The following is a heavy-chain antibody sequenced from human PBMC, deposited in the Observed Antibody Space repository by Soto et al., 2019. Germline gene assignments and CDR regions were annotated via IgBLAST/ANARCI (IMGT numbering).Heavy chain of an antibody. V-gene: IGHV1-69*13. D-gene: IGHD5-18*01. CDR2: IIPIFGTA. Sequence: SVKVSCKASGGTFSSYAISGVRQAPGQGLEWMGGIIPIFGTANYAQKFQGRVTITADESTSTAYMELSSLRSEDTAVYYCAKSDSYVNWFDPWGQGTLVTVSS. J-gene: IGHJ5*02. CDR1: GGTFSSYA. CDR3: AKSDSYVNWFDP.